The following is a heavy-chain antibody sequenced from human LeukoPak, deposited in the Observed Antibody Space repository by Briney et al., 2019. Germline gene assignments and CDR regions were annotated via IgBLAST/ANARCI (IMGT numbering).Heavy chain of an antibody. CDR2: ISSGSSFI. Sequence: GGSLRLSCAASGFTFSIYSMNWVRQAPGKGLEWVSFISSGSSFIFYADSVKGRFTISTDNAKNSLYLQMNSLRAEDTAVYYCARDLAYTSSPSDDYWGQGTLVTVSS. V-gene: IGHV3-21*01. D-gene: IGHD6-13*01. J-gene: IGHJ4*02. CDR3: ARDLAYTSSPSDDY. CDR1: GFTFSIYS.